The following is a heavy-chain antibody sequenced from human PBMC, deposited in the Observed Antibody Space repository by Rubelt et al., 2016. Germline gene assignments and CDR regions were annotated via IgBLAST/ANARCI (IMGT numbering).Heavy chain of an antibody. Sequence: GGSLRLSCAASGFTFNSHGMHWVRQAPGKGLEWVAFIRYDGSNKYYPNSVKGRFTIARDNSKNTLYLQMDSLRAEDTAVYYCAKGRTATSKVYGLDIWGQGTTVTVSS. D-gene: IGHD2-2*01. J-gene: IGHJ6*02. CDR2: IRYDGSNK. V-gene: IGHV3-30*02. CDR3: AKGRTATSKVYGLDI. CDR1: GFTFNSHG.